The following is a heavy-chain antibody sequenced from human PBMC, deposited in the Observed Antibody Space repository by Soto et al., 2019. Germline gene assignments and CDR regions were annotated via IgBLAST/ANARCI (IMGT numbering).Heavy chain of an antibody. V-gene: IGHV3-23*01. Sequence: GGSLRLSCAASGFTFSSYAMSWVRQAPGKGLEWVSAISGSGGSTYYADSVKGRFTISRNNSKNTLYLQMNSLRAEDTAVYYCAKTDSSSWYLGWFAPWGQGTLVTVSS. CDR2: ISGSGGST. CDR3: AKTDSSSWYLGWFAP. CDR1: GFTFSSYA. D-gene: IGHD6-13*01. J-gene: IGHJ5*02.